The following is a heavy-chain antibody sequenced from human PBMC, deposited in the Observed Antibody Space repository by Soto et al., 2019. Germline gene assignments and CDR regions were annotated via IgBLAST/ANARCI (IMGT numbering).Heavy chain of an antibody. V-gene: IGHV4-4*07. CDR3: AMTVIAPSPYLDH. Sequence: QVQLQESGPGLVKPSETLSLTCSVSGDSISRKYWSWLRPPAGGGLEWIGRIYTTGATNYNSSLKSRVSMSVDTSKNQFSLRLTSVTAADTAVYFCAMTVIAPSPYLDHWGQGLLVTVSS. J-gene: IGHJ4*02. CDR1: GDSISRKY. CDR2: IYTTGAT. D-gene: IGHD4-17*01.